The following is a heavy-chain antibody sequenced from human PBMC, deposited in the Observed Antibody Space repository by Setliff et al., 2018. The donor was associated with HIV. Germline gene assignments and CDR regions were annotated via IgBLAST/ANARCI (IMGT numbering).Heavy chain of an antibody. Sequence: SETLSLTCTVSGGSISAYYWSWIRQPPGKGLEWIGYIYYSGGTTYNPSLKSRVTISVDKSKNQFSLKLTSVTAADTAVYYCARVLLNAFDIWGQGTMVTVSS. V-gene: IGHV4-59*12. CDR3: ARVLLNAFDI. CDR1: GGSISAYY. J-gene: IGHJ3*02. D-gene: IGHD3-10*01. CDR2: IYYSGGT.